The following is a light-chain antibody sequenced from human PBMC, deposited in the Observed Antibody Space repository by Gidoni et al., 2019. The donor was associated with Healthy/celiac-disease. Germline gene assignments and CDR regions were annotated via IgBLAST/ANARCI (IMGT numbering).Light chain of an antibody. Sequence: QPVLTQPPSPSGTPGQRVTISCSGRSTYIGSNYVYWYQQLPGTSPKLLIYRNNQVPSGFPVRFSGSKSGTSASLAISGLRPEDEADYYCAAWDDSLSCRVVFGGGTKLTVL. CDR3: AAWDDSLSCRVV. CDR1: STYIGSNY. V-gene: IGLV1-47*01. CDR2: RNN. J-gene: IGLJ2*01.